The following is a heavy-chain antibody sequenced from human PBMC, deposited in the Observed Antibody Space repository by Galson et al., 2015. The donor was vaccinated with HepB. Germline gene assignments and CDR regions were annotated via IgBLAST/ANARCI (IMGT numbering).Heavy chain of an antibody. CDR2: IWYDGSNK. Sequence: LRLSCAASGFTFSSYGMHWVRQAPGKGLEWVAVIWYDGSNKYYADSVKGRFTISRDNSKNTLYLQMNSLRAEDTAVYYCARTNVVRGAYGMDVWGQGTTVTVSS. D-gene: IGHD3-10*01. V-gene: IGHV3-33*08. CDR3: ARTNVVRGAYGMDV. J-gene: IGHJ6*02. CDR1: GFTFSSYG.